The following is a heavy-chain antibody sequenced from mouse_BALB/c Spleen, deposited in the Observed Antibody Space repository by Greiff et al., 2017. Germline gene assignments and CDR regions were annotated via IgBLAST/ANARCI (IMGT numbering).Heavy chain of an antibody. CDR3: ARGEYGNYDYYAMDY. J-gene: IGHJ4*01. D-gene: IGHD2-1*01. Sequence: EVQRVESGGGLVKPGGSLKLSCAASGFTFSSYAMSWVRQTPEKRLEWVASISSGGSTYYPDSVKGRFTISRDNARNILYLQMSSLRSEDTAMYYCARGEYGNYDYYAMDYWGQGTSVTVSS. CDR2: ISSGGST. CDR1: GFTFSSYA. V-gene: IGHV5-6-5*01.